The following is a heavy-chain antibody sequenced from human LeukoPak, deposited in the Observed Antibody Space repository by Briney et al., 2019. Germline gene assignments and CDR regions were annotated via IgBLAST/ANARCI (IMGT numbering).Heavy chain of an antibody. CDR1: GGSFSGYY. CDR3: ARGGVLNGCSGGSCYVNY. D-gene: IGHD2-15*01. J-gene: IGHJ4*02. CDR2: INHSGST. Sequence: SETLSLTCAVYGGSFSGYYWSWIRQPPGKGLEWIGEINHSGSTNYNPSLKGRVTISVDTSKNQFSLKLSSVTAADTAVYYCARGGVLNGCSGGSCYVNYWGQGTLVTVSS. V-gene: IGHV4-34*01.